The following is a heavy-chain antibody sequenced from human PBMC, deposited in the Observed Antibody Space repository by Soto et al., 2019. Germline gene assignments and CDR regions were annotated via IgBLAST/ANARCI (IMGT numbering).Heavy chain of an antibody. D-gene: IGHD3-10*01. J-gene: IGHJ4*02. V-gene: IGHV1-18*01. CDR2: ISAYNGNT. CDR1: GYTFIHYS. CDR3: ARSGSIGCDY. Sequence: QVQLVQSGAEVKNPGASVKVSCQTYGYTFIHYSFTWVRQAPGQGLEWMGWISAYNGNTNFAQNFQGRFSMTTDTSTNTAYMELRSLRYDDTAVYYCARSGSIGCDYWGQGTLVTVSS.